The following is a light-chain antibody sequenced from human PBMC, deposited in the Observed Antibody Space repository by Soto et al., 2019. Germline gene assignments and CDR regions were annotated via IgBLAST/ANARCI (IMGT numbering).Light chain of an antibody. J-gene: IGKJ5*01. CDR2: GAF. V-gene: IGKV3-11*01. CDR3: QQRNVWPPVT. Sequence: EIVLTQSPATLSFSPGERATLSCRASPSVTNFLAWYQQKPGQAPRLLIYGAFNRATVIPARFSGSGSGTDFTLTISSLESEDSAVYYCQQRNVWPPVTFGQGTRLEIK. CDR1: PSVTNF.